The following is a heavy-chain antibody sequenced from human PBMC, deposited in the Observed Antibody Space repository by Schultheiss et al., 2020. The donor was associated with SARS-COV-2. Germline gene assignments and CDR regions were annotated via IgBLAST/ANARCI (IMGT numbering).Heavy chain of an antibody. Sequence: GGSLRLSCAVSGFTFSSYWMHWARQAPGKGLVWVSRINPGGSSTSYADSVTGRFTISRDNAKNTLSLQMNSLRVEDTAVYYCVVSGYPCDYWGQGSLVTVSS. CDR2: INPGGSST. CDR1: GFTFSSYW. CDR3: VVSGYPCDY. D-gene: IGHD6-25*01. V-gene: IGHV3-74*01. J-gene: IGHJ4*02.